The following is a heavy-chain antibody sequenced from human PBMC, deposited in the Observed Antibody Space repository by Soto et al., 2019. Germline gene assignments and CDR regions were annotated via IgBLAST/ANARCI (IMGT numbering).Heavy chain of an antibody. V-gene: IGHV1-3*01. CDR3: XRSDTANWPYRY. D-gene: IGHD1-1*01. J-gene: IGHJ4*02. CDR2: ISAGDGNT. CDR1: GYTFTNYA. Sequence: QVQLVQSGAEVKKPGASVKISCKASGYTFTNYAIHWMRQAPGQRLEWMGWISAGDGNTKYXQNXXXXXXXXXXXXXXXXXXXXXXXXXXXTSIYYXXRSDTANWPYRYWGQGTXVSVSS.